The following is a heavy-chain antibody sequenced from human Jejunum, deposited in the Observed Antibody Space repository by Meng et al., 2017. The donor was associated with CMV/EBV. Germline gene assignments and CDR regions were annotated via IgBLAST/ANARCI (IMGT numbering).Heavy chain of an antibody. J-gene: IGHJ4*02. CDR2: ISTGDYT. Sequence: SCAFSGFTVKNTYMIWVRQTPGKGLEWVSYISTGDYTYHADSVKGRFTISRDTSKNTLYLQMDSLRPDDTAVYYCARGIVAASHYFDYWGQGTLVTVSS. CDR1: GFTVKNTY. V-gene: IGHV3-66*02. CDR3: ARGIVAASHYFDY. D-gene: IGHD1-26*01.